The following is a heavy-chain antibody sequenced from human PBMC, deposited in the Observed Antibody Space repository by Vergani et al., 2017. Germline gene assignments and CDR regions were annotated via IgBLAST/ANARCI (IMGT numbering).Heavy chain of an antibody. J-gene: IGHJ3*02. CDR1: GFTFSSYW. V-gene: IGHV3-7*01. CDR2: IKQDGSEK. Sequence: EVQLVESGGGLVQPGGSLRLSCAASGFTFSSYWMSWVRQAPGKGLEWVANIKQDGSEKYYVDSVKGRFTISRDNAKNSLYLQMNSLRAEDTAVYYCARGPYYXDSSGYYDDYAFDIWGQGTMVTVSS. CDR3: ARGPYYXDSSGYYDDYAFDI. D-gene: IGHD3-22*01.